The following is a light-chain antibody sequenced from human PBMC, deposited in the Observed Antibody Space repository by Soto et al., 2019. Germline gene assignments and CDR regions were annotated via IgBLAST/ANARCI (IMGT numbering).Light chain of an antibody. J-gene: IGLJ2*01. CDR2: EVS. Sequence: QSALTQPASVSGSPGQSITISCTGTSRDVGGYNYVSWYQQHPGKPPKLMIYEVSNRPSGVSNRFSGSKSGNTASLTISGLQAEDEADYYCSSYTRSSTVVFGGGTKLTVL. CDR1: SRDVGGYNY. CDR3: SSYTRSSTVV. V-gene: IGLV2-14*01.